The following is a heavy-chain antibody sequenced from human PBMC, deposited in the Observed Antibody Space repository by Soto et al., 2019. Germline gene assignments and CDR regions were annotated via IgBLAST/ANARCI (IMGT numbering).Heavy chain of an antibody. CDR1: GFTFGSYG. V-gene: IGHV3-30*18. Sequence: GSLRLSCAASGFTFGSYGMHWVRQAPGKGLEWVAVISYDGSNKYYADSVKGRFTISRDNSKNTLYLQMDSLRAEDTAVYYCAKGTAMVTSYGMDVWGQGTTVTVSS. CDR2: ISYDGSNK. CDR3: AKGTAMVTSYGMDV. J-gene: IGHJ6*02. D-gene: IGHD5-18*01.